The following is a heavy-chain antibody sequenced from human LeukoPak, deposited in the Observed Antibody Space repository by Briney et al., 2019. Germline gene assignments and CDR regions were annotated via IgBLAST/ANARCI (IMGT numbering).Heavy chain of an antibody. CDR3: ARDGARHIVVVTRGDWFDP. D-gene: IGHD2-21*02. Sequence: PGGSLRLSCVASGFPFSTYWMTWVRQAPGKGLGWVAVISYDGSNKYYADSVKGRFTISRDNSKNTLYLQMNSLRAEDTAVYYCARDGARHIVVVTRGDWFDPWGQGTLVTVSS. CDR1: GFPFSTYW. J-gene: IGHJ5*02. V-gene: IGHV3-30-3*01. CDR2: ISYDGSNK.